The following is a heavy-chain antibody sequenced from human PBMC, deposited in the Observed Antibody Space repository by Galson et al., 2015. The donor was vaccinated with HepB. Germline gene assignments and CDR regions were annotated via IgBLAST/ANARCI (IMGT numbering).Heavy chain of an antibody. CDR2: TYYVSRWNT. Sequence: CAISGDSVSSNRTAWNWIRQSPSRGLEWLGRTYYVSRWNTEYPISVKSRISIKPDISKNQFSLQLNSVTPDDTAVYYCVSGLGTTGLKYWGLGTLVTVSS. J-gene: IGHJ4*02. V-gene: IGHV6-1*01. CDR3: VSGLGTTGLKY. CDR1: GDSVSSNRTA. D-gene: IGHD1-7*01.